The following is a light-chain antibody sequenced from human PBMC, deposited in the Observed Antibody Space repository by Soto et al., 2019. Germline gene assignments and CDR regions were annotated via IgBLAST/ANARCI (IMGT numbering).Light chain of an antibody. CDR1: QSVSSSY. Sequence: EIVLTQSPGTLSLSPGERATLSCRASQSVSSSYLAWYQQKPGQAPRLLIYGASSRATGIPDRFSGSGSGTHLTLTISRLEPEDFAVDYCQQYGSSLGWTFGQGTKVEIK. V-gene: IGKV3-20*01. J-gene: IGKJ1*01. CDR2: GAS. CDR3: QQYGSSLGWT.